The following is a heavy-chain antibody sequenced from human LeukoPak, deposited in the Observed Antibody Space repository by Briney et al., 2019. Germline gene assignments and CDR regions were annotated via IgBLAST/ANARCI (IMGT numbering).Heavy chain of an antibody. CDR2: INHSGST. D-gene: IGHD6-13*01. Sequence: SETLSLTCAVYGGSFSGYYWSWIRQPPGKGLEWIGEINHSGSTNYNPSLKSRVTISVDTSKNQFSLKLSSVTAADTAVYYCARGRGSSSLNYYYYMDVWGKGTTVTVSS. V-gene: IGHV4-34*01. CDR1: GGSFSGYY. CDR3: ARGRGSSSLNYYYYMDV. J-gene: IGHJ6*03.